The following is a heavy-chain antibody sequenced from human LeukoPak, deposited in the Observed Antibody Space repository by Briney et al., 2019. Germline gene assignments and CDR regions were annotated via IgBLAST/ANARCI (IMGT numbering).Heavy chain of an antibody. D-gene: IGHD2-8*01. CDR1: GFTLSNSS. CDR3: GKDVPRAGWCGFDS. J-gene: IGHJ4*02. CDR2: ISGSGSP. Sequence: GGSLRLSCAASGFTLSNSSMTWVRQAPGKGLEWVSAISGSGSPYYADSVRGRFTTSRDNSKNTLYLQMNSLRAEDTAVYYCGKDVPRAGWCGFDSWGQGTRVTVSS. V-gene: IGHV3-23*01.